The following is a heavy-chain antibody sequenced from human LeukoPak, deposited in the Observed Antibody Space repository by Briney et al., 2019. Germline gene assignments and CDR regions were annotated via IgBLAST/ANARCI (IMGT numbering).Heavy chain of an antibody. V-gene: IGHV3-7*01. CDR2: IKQDGSEK. J-gene: IGHJ3*02. Sequence: PGGSLRLSCAASGFTFSSYWMSWVRQAPGKGLEWVANIKQDGSEKYYVDSVKGRFTISRDNAKNSLYLQTNSLRAEDTAVYYCARVAYCGGDCYNDAFDIWGQGTMVTVSS. CDR3: ARVAYCGGDCYNDAFDI. CDR1: GFTFSSYW. D-gene: IGHD2-21*02.